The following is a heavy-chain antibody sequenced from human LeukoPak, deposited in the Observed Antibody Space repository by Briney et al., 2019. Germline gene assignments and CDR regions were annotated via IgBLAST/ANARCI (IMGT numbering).Heavy chain of an antibody. CDR2: IRYDGSNK. J-gene: IGHJ6*03. CDR3: AKGSTSCYAGICVPYYYYYMDV. Sequence: HPGGSLRLSCAASGFTFSSYGMHWVRQAPGKGLEWVAFIRYDGSNKYYADSVKGRFTISRDNSKNTLYLQMNSLRAEDTAVYYYAKGSTSCYAGICVPYYYYYMDVWGKGTTVTISS. V-gene: IGHV3-30*02. CDR1: GFTFSSYG. D-gene: IGHD2-2*01.